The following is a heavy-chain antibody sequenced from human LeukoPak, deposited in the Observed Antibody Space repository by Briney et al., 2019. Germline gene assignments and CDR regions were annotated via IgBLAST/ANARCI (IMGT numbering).Heavy chain of an antibody. V-gene: IGHV4-39*01. CDR3: AKIIGSSWYPGYFDY. CDR2: IYYSGST. Sequence: SETLSLTCTVSGGSISSSSYYWGWIRQPPGKGLEWIGSIYYSGSTYYNPSLKSRVTISVDTSKNQFSLKLSSVTAADTAVYYCAKIIGSSWYPGYFDYWGQGTLVTVSS. J-gene: IGHJ4*02. CDR1: GGSISSSSYY. D-gene: IGHD6-13*01.